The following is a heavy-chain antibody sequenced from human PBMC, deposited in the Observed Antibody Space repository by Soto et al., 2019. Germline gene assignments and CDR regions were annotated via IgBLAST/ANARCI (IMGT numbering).Heavy chain of an antibody. CDR1: GGSISSGGYY. J-gene: IGHJ5*02. CDR2: IYATGTT. D-gene: IGHD1-1*01. Sequence: PSETLSLTCTVSGGSISSGGYYWSWIRQHPVKGLEWIGRIYATGTTDYNPSLKSRVMMSVDTSKKQFSLKLRSVTAADTAVYYCVRDGTKTLRDWFDPWGQGISVTVSS. CDR3: VRDGTKTLRDWFDP. V-gene: IGHV4-31*03.